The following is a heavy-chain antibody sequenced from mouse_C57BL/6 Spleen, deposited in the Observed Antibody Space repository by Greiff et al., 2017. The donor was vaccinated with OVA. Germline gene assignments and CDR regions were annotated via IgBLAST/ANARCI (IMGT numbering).Heavy chain of an antibody. D-gene: IGHD2-2*01. J-gene: IGHJ4*01. CDR2: ISDGGSYT. CDR1: GFTFSSYA. V-gene: IGHV5-4*01. CDR3: AREVYGYLYAMDY. Sequence: DVQLQESGGGLVKPGGSLKLSCAASGFTFSSYAMSWVRQTPEKRLEWVATISDGGSYTYYPDNVKGRFTISRDNAKNNLYLQMSHLKSEDTAMYYCAREVYGYLYAMDYWGQGTSVTVSS.